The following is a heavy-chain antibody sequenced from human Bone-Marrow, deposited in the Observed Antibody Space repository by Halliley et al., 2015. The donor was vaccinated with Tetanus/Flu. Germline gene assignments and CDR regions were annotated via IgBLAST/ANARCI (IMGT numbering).Heavy chain of an antibody. V-gene: IGHV3-21*01. Sequence: EWVSSISSSGSTIFYADSVKGRFTISRDNANNSLFLQVNSLSADDTAIYHCARGDYSEFHFDYWGRGTLVSVSS. CDR3: ARGDYSEFHFDY. D-gene: IGHD4-4*01. J-gene: IGHJ4*02. CDR2: ISSSGSTI.